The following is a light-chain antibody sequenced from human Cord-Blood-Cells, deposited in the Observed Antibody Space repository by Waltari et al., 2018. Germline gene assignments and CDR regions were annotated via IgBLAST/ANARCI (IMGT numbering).Light chain of an antibody. V-gene: IGLV2-23*01. CDR1: SSDVGSYNL. Sequence: QSALTQPASVSGSPGQSITISCTGTSSDVGSYNLVSWYQQHTGKAPKLMIYEGSKRPSVFSNRLSGSNAGNTAALTISGLQAGDEADYYFCSYAGSSNVVFGGGTKLTVL. CDR3: CSYAGSSNVV. CDR2: EGS. J-gene: IGLJ2*01.